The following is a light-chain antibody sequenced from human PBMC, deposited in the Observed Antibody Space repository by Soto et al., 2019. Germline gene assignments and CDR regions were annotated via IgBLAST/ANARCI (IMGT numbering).Light chain of an antibody. CDR3: QQFNIYPYT. CDR1: QSISSW. V-gene: IGKV1-5*03. CDR2: KAS. Sequence: DIQMTQSPSTLSASVGDRVTITCRASQSISSWLAWYQRKPGKAPKLLIYKASNLESGVPSRFSGSGSGTEFTLTISSLQADDFATYFCQQFNIYPYTFGPGTKLEIK. J-gene: IGKJ2*01.